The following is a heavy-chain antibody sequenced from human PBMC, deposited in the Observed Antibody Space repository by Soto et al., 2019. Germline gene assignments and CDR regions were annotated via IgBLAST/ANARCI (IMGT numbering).Heavy chain of an antibody. CDR3: VRDWSSNANSVNE. V-gene: IGHV3-33*01. D-gene: IGHD1-1*01. CDR1: GFNFLSYG. CDR2: VWFDGSNE. J-gene: IGHJ4*02. Sequence: QVKLVESGGGVVQPAKSLRLSCAASGFNFLSYGMHWVRQAPGKGLEWVASVWFDGSNENYADSVKARFTISRDNSKNPIYPQMDSLRDEDTAVYYCVRDWSSNANSVNEWGQGTLVTGS.